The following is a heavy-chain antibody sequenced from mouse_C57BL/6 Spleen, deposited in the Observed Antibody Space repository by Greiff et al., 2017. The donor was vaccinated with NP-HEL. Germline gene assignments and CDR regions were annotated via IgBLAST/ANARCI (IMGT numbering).Heavy chain of an antibody. CDR3: ARHGYFDV. CDR1: GFTFSDYG. J-gene: IGHJ1*03. V-gene: IGHV5-17*01. Sequence: EVQLMESGGGLVKPGGSLKLSCAASGFTFSDYGMHWVRQAPEKGLEWVAYISSGSSTIYYADTVKGRFTISRDNAKNTLFLQMTSLRSEDTAMYYCARHGYFDVWGTGTTVTVSS. CDR2: ISSGSSTI.